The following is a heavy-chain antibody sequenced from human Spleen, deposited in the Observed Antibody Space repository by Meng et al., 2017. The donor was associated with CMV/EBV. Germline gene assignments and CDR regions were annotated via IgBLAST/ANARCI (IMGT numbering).Heavy chain of an antibody. D-gene: IGHD6-6*01. V-gene: IGHV3-21*01. CDR1: GFTFSGYS. Sequence: GGSLRLSCVASGFTFSGYSMNWVRQAPGKGLEWVSSISSSSSYIYYADSVKGRFTISRDNAKNSLYLQMNSLRAEDTAVYYCARDVSSSYYYYYYGMDVWGQGTTVTVSS. CDR3: ARDVSSSYYYYYYGMDV. J-gene: IGHJ6*02. CDR2: ISSSSSYI.